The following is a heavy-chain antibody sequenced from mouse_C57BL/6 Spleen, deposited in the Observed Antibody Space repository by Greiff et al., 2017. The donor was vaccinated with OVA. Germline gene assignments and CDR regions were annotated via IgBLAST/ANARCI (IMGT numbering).Heavy chain of an antibody. J-gene: IGHJ1*03. CDR2: ISSGSSTN. CDR1: GFTFSDYG. D-gene: IGHD1-1*01. CDR3: EGGGLYYYGCGYWYFDV. V-gene: IGHV5-17*01. Sequence: EVKLVESGGGLVKPGGSLKLSCAASGFTFSDYGMHWVRQAPEKGLEWVAYISSGSSTNYYENTVKGRFTFSRDNAKNTLFLQMTSLRSEDSAMYYCEGGGLYYYGCGYWYFDVWGTGTTVTVSS.